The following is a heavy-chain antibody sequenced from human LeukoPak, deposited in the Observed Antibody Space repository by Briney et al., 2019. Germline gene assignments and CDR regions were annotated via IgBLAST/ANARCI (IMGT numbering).Heavy chain of an antibody. CDR1: GFTVRSSY. V-gene: IGHV3-53*01. CDR3: TPGEFGY. D-gene: IGHD3-16*01. J-gene: IGHJ4*02. CDR2: IYSGGSP. Sequence: HTGGSLRLSCAASGFTVRSSYMSWVRQAPGKGLEWVSVIYSGGSPDYADSAKGRFTISSDNSKNTAYLQMNSLKTEDTAVYYCTPGEFGYWGQGTLVTVSS.